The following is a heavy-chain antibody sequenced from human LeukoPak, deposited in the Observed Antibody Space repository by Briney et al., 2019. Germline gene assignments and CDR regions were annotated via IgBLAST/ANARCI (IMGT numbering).Heavy chain of an antibody. CDR3: ARGKVYYDSGGPFDY. V-gene: IGHV1-18*01. CDR2: ISAYNGNT. D-gene: IGHD3-22*01. J-gene: IGHJ4*02. CDR1: GYTFTSYG. Sequence: GASVKVSCKASGYTFTSYGISWVRQAPGQGLEWMGWISAYNGNTNYAQKLQGRVTMTTDTSTSTAYMELRSLRSDDTAVYYCARGKVYYDSGGPFDYWGQGTLVTVSS.